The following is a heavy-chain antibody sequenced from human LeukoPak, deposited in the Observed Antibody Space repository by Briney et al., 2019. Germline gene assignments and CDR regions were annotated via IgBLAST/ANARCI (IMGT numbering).Heavy chain of an antibody. CDR2: IKEDGSVI. CDR3: ARDGPAAAILHYYYMDV. V-gene: IGHV3-7*01. J-gene: IGHJ6*03. D-gene: IGHD2-2*01. Sequence: PGGSRRLSCFGSGFTFSNYWMTWLRQAPGEGLEWVANIKEDGSVIYYADSVRGRFTISRDNAKNSLYLQMNSLRVEDTAVYYCARDGPAAAILHYYYMDVWGKGTTVTVSS. CDR1: GFTFSNYW.